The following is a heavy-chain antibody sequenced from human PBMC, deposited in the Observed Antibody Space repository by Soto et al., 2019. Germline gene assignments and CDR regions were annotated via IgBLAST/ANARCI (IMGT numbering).Heavy chain of an antibody. Sequence: ASVKVSCKASGQMFTNYYMHWLRQAPGQGPEWMGRINPSDGSTMYAQRFQGRVTMTRDTPTSTVYMDLTSLRSEDSAVYYCARGGITMLRGIYWFDPWGQGTLVTVSS. J-gene: IGHJ5*02. D-gene: IGHD3-10*01. CDR2: INPSDGST. CDR3: ARGGITMLRGIYWFDP. V-gene: IGHV1-46*01. CDR1: GQMFTNYY.